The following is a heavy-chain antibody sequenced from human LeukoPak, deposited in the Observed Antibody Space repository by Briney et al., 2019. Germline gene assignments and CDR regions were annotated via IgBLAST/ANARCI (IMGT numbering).Heavy chain of an antibody. CDR1: GGSFSGYY. CDR2: INHSGST. V-gene: IGHV4-34*01. CDR3: ARRTKGYYYGSGSYLNNWFDP. Sequence: SETLSLTCAVYGGSFSGYYWSWIRQPPGKGLEWIGEINHSGSTNHNPSLKSRVTISVDTSKNQFSLKLSSVTAADTAVYYCARRTKGYYYGSGSYLNNWFDPWGQGTLVTVSS. J-gene: IGHJ5*02. D-gene: IGHD3-10*01.